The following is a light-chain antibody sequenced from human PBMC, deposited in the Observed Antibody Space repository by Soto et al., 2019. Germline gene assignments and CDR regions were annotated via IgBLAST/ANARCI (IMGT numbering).Light chain of an antibody. J-gene: IGLJ2*01. Sequence: QSALTQPASVSGSPGQSITISCTGSSSDVGSYNLDSWYQQYPGKAPKLMIFEGNKRPSGVSNRFSASKSGNTASLTISGLQAEDEADYYCWSYAGRRTFEVFGGGTQLTVL. CDR2: EGN. V-gene: IGLV2-23*03. CDR1: SSDVGSYNL. CDR3: WSYAGRRTFEV.